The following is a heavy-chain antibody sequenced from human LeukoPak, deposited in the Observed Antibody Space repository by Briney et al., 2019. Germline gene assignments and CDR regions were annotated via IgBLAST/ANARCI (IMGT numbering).Heavy chain of an antibody. Sequence: GGSLRLSCAASGFTLSSYAMSWVRQAPGKGLEWVSAISGSGGSTYYADSVKGRFTISRDNSKNTLYLQMNSLRAEDTAVYYCASHPVLLWFGDTLTVLPWGQGTLVTVSS. J-gene: IGHJ5*02. V-gene: IGHV3-23*01. CDR2: ISGSGGST. D-gene: IGHD3-10*01. CDR1: GFTLSSYA. CDR3: ASHPVLLWFGDTLTVLP.